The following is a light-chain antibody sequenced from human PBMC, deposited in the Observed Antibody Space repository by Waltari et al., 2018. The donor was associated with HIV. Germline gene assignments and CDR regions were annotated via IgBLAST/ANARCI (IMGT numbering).Light chain of an antibody. V-gene: IGKV2-28*01. CDR2: LGS. J-gene: IGKJ2*01. Sequence: DIVMTQSPLSLPVTPGEPASISCRSSQSLLHSNGYNYLDWYLQKPGQAPQLLIYLGSSRASGVPDMFSGSRAGTDVTLKISRVGAEDVGVYDCMQALQTKYTFGQGTKLEIK. CDR3: MQALQTKYT. CDR1: QSLLHSNGYNY.